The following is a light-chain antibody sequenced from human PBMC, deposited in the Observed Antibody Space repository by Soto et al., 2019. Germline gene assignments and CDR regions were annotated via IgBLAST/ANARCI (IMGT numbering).Light chain of an antibody. CDR1: QGISSY. J-gene: IGKJ3*01. Sequence: DIQLTQSPSFLSASVGDRVTITCRASQGISSYLAWYQQKPGKAPKLQIYAASTLRSGVPSRFSGSGSGTEFTLTISSLQPEDFATYYCQQLNSYPPFFGPGTKVDIK. CDR2: AAS. CDR3: QQLNSYPPF. V-gene: IGKV1-9*01.